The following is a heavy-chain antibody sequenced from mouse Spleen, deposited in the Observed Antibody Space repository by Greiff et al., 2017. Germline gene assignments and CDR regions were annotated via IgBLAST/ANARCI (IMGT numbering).Heavy chain of an antibody. V-gene: IGHV1-15*01. CDR2: IDPETGGT. CDR3: TKGMGRWFAY. J-gene: IGHJ3*01. D-gene: IGHD2-3*01. Sequence: QVQLKESGAELVRPGASVTLSCKASGYTFTDYEMHWVKQTPVHGLEWIGAIDPETGGTAYNQKFKGKAILTADKSSSTAYMELRSLTSEDSAVYYCTKGMGRWFAYWGQGTLVTVSA. CDR1: GYTFTDYE.